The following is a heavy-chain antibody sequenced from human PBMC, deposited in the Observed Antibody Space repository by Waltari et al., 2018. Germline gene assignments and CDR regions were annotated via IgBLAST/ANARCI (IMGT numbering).Heavy chain of an antibody. J-gene: IGHJ6*02. CDR1: GGSFSGYY. CDR2: INHSGST. Sequence: QVQLQQWGAGLLKPSETLSLTCAVYGGSFSGYYWSWIRQPPGKGLEWIGEINHSGSTNHNPSLKSRVTISVDTSKNQFSLKLSSVTAADTAVYYCARLWGGKGGYYYYGMDVWGQGTTVTVSS. V-gene: IGHV4-34*01. D-gene: IGHD3-16*01. CDR3: ARLWGGKGGYYYYGMDV.